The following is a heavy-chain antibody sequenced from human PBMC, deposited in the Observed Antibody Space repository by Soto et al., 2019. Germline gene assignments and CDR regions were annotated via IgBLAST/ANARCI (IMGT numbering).Heavy chain of an antibody. CDR3: ARDPNYGSGSYYNA. V-gene: IGHV3-20*04. D-gene: IGHD3-10*01. CDR1: GFIFDDYG. CDR2: INRNGGRT. J-gene: IGHJ5*02. Sequence: GGSLRLSCAASGFIFDDYGMSWVRQAPGKGLEWVSGINRNGGRTGYADSVKGRFTLSRDNAKNFLFLQMNSLRAEDTALDYCARDPNYGSGSYYNAWGQGSLVTVSS.